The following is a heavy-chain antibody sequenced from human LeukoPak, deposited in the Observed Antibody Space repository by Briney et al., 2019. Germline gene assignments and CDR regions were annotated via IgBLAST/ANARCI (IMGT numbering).Heavy chain of an antibody. J-gene: IGHJ5*02. CDR2: IYYSGSP. Sequence: PSETLSLTCTVSGGSINSNSYYWGWIRQPPGKGLEYIGSIYYSGSPYYNPSLKSRVTISVDTSKKQFSLKLSSVTAADTAVYYCARHVGFITMVRGVINNNWFDPWGQGTLVTVSS. V-gene: IGHV4-39*01. CDR3: ARHVGFITMVRGVINNNWFDP. CDR1: GGSINSNSYY. D-gene: IGHD3-10*01.